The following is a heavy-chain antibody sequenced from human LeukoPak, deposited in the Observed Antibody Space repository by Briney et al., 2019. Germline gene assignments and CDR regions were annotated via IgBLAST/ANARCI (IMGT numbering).Heavy chain of an antibody. V-gene: IGHV3-11*01. CDR1: GFTLSDYY. CDR2: ISSSGSTI. CDR3: ARGRWLQIVDY. J-gene: IGHJ4*02. Sequence: GGSLRLSCAASGFTLSDYYMSWIRQAPGKGLEWVSYISSSGSTIYYADSVKGRFTISRDNAKNSLYLQMNSLRAEDTAVYFCARGRWLQIVDYWGQGTLVTVSS. D-gene: IGHD5-24*01.